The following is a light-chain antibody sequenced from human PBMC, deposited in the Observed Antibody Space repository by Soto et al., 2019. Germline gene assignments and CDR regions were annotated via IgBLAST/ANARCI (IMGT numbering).Light chain of an antibody. V-gene: IGKV1-33*01. J-gene: IGKJ5*01. Sequence: IQLTQSPSSLSASVGESDTITCRASQDIDNYLNWYQHRPGEAPKLLIYAASYLETGVPARFSGSGSGTDFSFTITSLQPEDSATYYCQQYDTRPTMTFGQGTRLDI. CDR2: AAS. CDR1: QDIDNY. CDR3: QQYDTRPTMT.